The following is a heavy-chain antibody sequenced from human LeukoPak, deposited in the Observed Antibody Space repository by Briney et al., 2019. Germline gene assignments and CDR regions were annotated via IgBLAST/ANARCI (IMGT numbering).Heavy chain of an antibody. D-gene: IGHD5-18*01. Sequence: SETLSLTCTVSGGSISSSSYYWGWIRQPPGKGLEWIGSIYHSGSTYYNPSLKSRVTISVDTSKNQFSLKLSSVTAADTAVYYCARVDTAMVTFDYWGQGTLVTVSS. J-gene: IGHJ4*02. CDR3: ARVDTAMVTFDY. CDR2: IYHSGST. CDR1: GGSISSSSYY. V-gene: IGHV4-39*01.